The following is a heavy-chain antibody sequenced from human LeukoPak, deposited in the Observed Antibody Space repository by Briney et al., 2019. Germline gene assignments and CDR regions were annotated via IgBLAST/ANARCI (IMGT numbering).Heavy chain of an antibody. V-gene: IGHV4-4*07. CDR3: ARDRYYYDSSGYKYMDV. Sequence: SETLSLTCTVSGVSITSYYWTWIRQPAGKGLEWIGRIHSSWSTNYNPSLKSRVTMSVDTSKNQFSLKLNSVTAADTAVYYCARDRYYYDSSGYKYMDVWGKGTTVTVSS. CDR1: GVSITSYY. CDR2: IHSSWST. D-gene: IGHD3-22*01. J-gene: IGHJ6*03.